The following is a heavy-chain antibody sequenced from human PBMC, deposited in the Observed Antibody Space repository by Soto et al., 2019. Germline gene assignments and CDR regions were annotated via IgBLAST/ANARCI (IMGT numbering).Heavy chain of an antibody. J-gene: IGHJ4*02. Sequence: QVQLVQSGAEVKKPGSSVKVSCKASGGTFSSYAINWVRQAPGQGLEWMGVIIPIFGTAKYAQKFQGRVTITADEPTSTAYMELSSLRSEDTAVYYCAKLSPSATAVPYWGQGTLVTVSS. CDR2: IIPIFGTA. CDR3: AKLSPSATAVPY. D-gene: IGHD3-10*02. CDR1: GGTFSSYA. V-gene: IGHV1-69*12.